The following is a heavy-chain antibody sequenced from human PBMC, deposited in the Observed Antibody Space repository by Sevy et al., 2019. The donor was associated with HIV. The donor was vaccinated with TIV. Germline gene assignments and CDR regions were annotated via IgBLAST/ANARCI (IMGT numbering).Heavy chain of an antibody. V-gene: IGHV3-53*01. J-gene: IGHJ6*02. CDR3: ARGSVGGYYFYGLDV. D-gene: IGHD3-10*01. Sequence: GGSLRLSCAASEFTVSSNYMSWVRQAPGKGLEWVSVIYSGGSTYYADSVKGRFTISRDNSKNTVYLQMNKLRAEDTAVYYCARGSVGGYYFYGLDVWGQGTTVTVSS. CDR1: EFTVSSNY. CDR2: IYSGGST.